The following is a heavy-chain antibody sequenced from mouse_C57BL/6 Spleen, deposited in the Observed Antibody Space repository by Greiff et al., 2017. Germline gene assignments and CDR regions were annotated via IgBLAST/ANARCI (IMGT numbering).Heavy chain of an antibody. Sequence: EVQLQQSGPELVKPGASVKISCKASGYSFTDYNMNWVKQSNGKSLEWIGVINPNYGTTSYNQKFKGKATLTVDQSSSTAYMQLNSLTSEDSAVYYCASWGLGTGTGWCAYWGQGTLVTVSA. CDR1: GYSFTDYN. J-gene: IGHJ3*01. V-gene: IGHV1-39*01. CDR2: INPNYGTT. CDR3: ASWGLGTGTGWCAY. D-gene: IGHD4-1*01.